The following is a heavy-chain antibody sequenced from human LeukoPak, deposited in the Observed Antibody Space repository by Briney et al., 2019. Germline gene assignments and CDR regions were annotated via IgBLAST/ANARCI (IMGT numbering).Heavy chain of an antibody. Sequence: GGSLRLSCSASGFTFSSYWMSWVRQAPGKGLEWVANIKRDGSEKYYVDSVKGRFTISRDNAKNSLYLQMNSLRAEDTAVYYCATYSSSNGREFQYWGQGTLVTVSS. V-gene: IGHV3-7*01. CDR3: ATYSSSNGREFQY. CDR2: IKRDGSEK. J-gene: IGHJ1*01. D-gene: IGHD2-2*01. CDR1: GFTFSSYW.